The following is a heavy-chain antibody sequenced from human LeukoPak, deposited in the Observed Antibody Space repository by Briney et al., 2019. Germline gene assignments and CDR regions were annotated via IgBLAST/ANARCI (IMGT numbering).Heavy chain of an antibody. CDR1: GGSISSYY. CDR3: ARSSHSAWDYGGNAPFGWFDP. V-gene: IGHV4-59*01. J-gene: IGHJ5*02. D-gene: IGHD4-23*01. CDR2: IYYSGST. Sequence: SETLSLTCTVSGGSISSYYWSWIRQPPGKGLEWIGYIYYSGSTNYNPSLKSRVTISVDTSKNQFSLKLSSVTAADTAVYYCARSSHSAWDYGGNAPFGWFDPWGQGTLVTVSS.